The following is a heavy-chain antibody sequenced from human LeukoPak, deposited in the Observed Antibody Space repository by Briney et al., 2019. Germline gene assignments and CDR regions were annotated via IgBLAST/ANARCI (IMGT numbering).Heavy chain of an antibody. V-gene: IGHV3-9*01. Sequence: GGSLRLSCAASGFTFDDYAMHWVRQAPGKGLEWVSGISWNSGSIGYADSVKGRFTISRDNAKNSLYLQMNSLRAEDTAVYYCARDRARDYGFLNAFDIWGQGTMVTVSS. D-gene: IGHD4-17*01. J-gene: IGHJ3*02. CDR2: ISWNSGSI. CDR3: ARDRARDYGFLNAFDI. CDR1: GFTFDDYA.